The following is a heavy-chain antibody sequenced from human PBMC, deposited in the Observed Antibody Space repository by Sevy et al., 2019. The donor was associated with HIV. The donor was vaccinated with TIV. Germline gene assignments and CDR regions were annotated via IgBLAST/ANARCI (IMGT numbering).Heavy chain of an antibody. Sequence: GGSLRLSCAASGFTFSSYEMNGVRQAPGKGLEWVALMWYHGNNKYYAASVKGRFTISRDSCKNTLYLQMINLGAEDTPVDYWARGSSLIVTRAAGYMDYLGQGTLVIVS. J-gene: IGHJ4*02. CDR1: GFTFSSYE. CDR3: ARGSSLIVTRAAGYMDY. V-gene: IGHV3-33*08. D-gene: IGHD3-10*01. CDR2: MWYHGNNK.